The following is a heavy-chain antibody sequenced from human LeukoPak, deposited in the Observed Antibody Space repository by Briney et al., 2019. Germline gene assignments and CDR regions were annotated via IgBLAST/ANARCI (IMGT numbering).Heavy chain of an antibody. V-gene: IGHV3-74*01. CDR1: GFTFSDYW. CDR3: ARVGSGITRDE. CDR2: ISTDGTST. D-gene: IGHD1-1*01. Sequence: PGGSLRLSCAASGFTFSDYWIHWVRQTPGKGLVWVSRISTDGTSTSYADSAKGRFTISRDNAKKTLYLQMNSLRAEDTAVYFCARVGSGITRDEWGQGSLVTVSS. J-gene: IGHJ4*02.